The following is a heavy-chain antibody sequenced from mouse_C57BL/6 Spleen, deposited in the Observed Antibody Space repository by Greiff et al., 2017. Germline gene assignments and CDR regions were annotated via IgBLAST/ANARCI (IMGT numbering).Heavy chain of an antibody. V-gene: IGHV1-26*01. Sequence: VQLQQSGPELVKPGASVKISCKASGYTFTDYYMNWVKQSHGKSLEWIGDINPNNGGTSYNQKFKGKATLTVDKSSSTAYMELRSLTSEDSAVYYCASHGSSSFAYWGQGTLVTVSA. CDR3: ASHGSSSFAY. CDR1: GYTFTDYY. J-gene: IGHJ3*01. CDR2: INPNNGGT. D-gene: IGHD1-1*01.